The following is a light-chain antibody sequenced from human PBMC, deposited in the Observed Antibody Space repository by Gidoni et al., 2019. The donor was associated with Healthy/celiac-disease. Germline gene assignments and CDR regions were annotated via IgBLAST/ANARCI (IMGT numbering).Light chain of an antibody. CDR3: QAWDSSLGV. V-gene: IGLV3-1*01. CDR1: KLGDKY. Sequence: LTQPPSVSVSPGQTASITCSGDKLGDKYACWYQQKPGQSPVLVIYQDSKRPSGIPERFSGSNSGNTATLTISGTQAMDEADYYCQAWDSSLGVFGGGTKLTVL. CDR2: QDS. J-gene: IGLJ2*01.